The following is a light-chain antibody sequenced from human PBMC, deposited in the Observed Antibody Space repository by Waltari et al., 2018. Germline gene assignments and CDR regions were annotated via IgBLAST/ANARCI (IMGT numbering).Light chain of an antibody. Sequence: QSALTQPASVSGSPGQSITIPCTGTSSDVGGYKLVSWYQQQPGKTPKPMIYEDNKRPSGVSSRFSGSKSGNTASLTISGLQAEDEADYYCCSYAGSSTYVFGTGTKVTVL. CDR3: CSYAGSSTYV. CDR1: SSDVGGYKL. CDR2: EDN. J-gene: IGLJ1*01. V-gene: IGLV2-23*01.